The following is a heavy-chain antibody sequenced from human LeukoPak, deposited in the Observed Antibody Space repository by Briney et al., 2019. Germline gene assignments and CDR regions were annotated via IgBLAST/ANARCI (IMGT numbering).Heavy chain of an antibody. CDR1: GYTFTSYD. CDR2: ISAYNGNT. V-gene: IGHV1-18*01. D-gene: IGHD5-18*01. J-gene: IGHJ6*03. CDR3: ARDVLLVDTAMDHYYMDV. Sequence: ASVKVSCKASGYTFTSYDINWVRQATGQGLEWMGWISAYNGNTNYAQKLQGRVTMTTDTSTSTAYMELRSLRSDDTAVYYCARDVLLVDTAMDHYYMDVWGKGTTVTISS.